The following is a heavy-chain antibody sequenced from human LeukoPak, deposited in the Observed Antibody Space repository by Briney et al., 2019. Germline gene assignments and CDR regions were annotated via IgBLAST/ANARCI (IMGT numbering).Heavy chain of an antibody. CDR1: GYSFIVYY. CDR2: INPISGDT. CDR3: ARGGDSSGWLFDY. Sequence: ASVKVSCKASGYSFIVYYLHLVRQAPAQGLEWMGWINPISGDTNYAQRFQGRVTITMDKSLSTAYMELNSLRSDDTAVYYCARGGDSSGWLFDYWGQGTLITVSS. V-gene: IGHV1-2*02. J-gene: IGHJ4*02. D-gene: IGHD6-19*01.